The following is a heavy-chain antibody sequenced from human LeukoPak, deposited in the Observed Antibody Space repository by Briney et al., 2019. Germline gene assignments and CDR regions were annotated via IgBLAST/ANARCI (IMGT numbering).Heavy chain of an antibody. Sequence: PSETLSLTCTVSGGSISSGSYYWSWIRQPAGKGLEWIGRIYTSGSTNYNPSLKSRVTISVDTSKNHFSLKLSSVTAADTAVYYCAREQLVRRMDVWGKGTTVTISS. D-gene: IGHD6-13*01. J-gene: IGHJ6*03. V-gene: IGHV4-61*02. CDR3: AREQLVRRMDV. CDR1: GGSISSGSYY. CDR2: IYTSGST.